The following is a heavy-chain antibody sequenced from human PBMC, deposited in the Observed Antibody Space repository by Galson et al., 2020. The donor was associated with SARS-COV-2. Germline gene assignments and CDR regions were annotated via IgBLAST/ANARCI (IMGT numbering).Heavy chain of an antibody. J-gene: IGHJ4*02. V-gene: IGHV6-1*01. CDR1: GDSVSSNSAA. Sequence: SETLSLTCAISGDSVSSNSAAWNWIRQSPSRGLEWLGRTYYRSKWYYDYALSVKSRITITPDTSKNQFYLQLNSVTPEDTAVYFCTRGSYCGGDCYPRWGQGTLVTVSS. CDR2: TYYRSKWYY. CDR3: TRGSYCGGDCYPR. D-gene: IGHD2-21*02.